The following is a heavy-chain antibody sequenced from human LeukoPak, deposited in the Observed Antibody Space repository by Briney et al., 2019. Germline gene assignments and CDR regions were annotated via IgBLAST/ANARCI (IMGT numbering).Heavy chain of an antibody. CDR2: IYYSGST. Sequence: SETLSLTCTVSGGSISSYYWSWIRQPPGKGLEWIGYIYYSGSTNYNPSLKSRVTISVDTSKNQFSLKLSSVTAADTAVYYCARVGIQLWLHWFDPWGQGTLVTVSS. CDR3: ARVGIQLWLHWFDP. V-gene: IGHV4-59*01. J-gene: IGHJ5*02. D-gene: IGHD5-18*01. CDR1: GGSISSYY.